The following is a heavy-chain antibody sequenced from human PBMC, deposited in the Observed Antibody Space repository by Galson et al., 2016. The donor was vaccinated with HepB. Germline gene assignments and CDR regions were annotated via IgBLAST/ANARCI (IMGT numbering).Heavy chain of an antibody. V-gene: IGHV3-33*01. J-gene: IGHJ4*02. CDR1: GFTFSTYG. CDR2: IWPDGSNK. Sequence: SLRLSCAASGFTFSTYGMHWVRQAPGKGLEWVAVIWPDGSNKYYADSVKGRFTISRNSSTLSLQSNSLRAEDTAVYYCARDRLASGNHLDYWVKGTLVTVSS. CDR3: ARDRLASGNHLDY. D-gene: IGHD4-23*01.